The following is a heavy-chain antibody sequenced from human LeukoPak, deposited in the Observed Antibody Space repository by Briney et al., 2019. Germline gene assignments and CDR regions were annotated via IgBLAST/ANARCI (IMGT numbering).Heavy chain of an antibody. CDR3: ATALYDKVWGSFRSTPRRVLHF. V-gene: IGHV1-2*02. J-gene: IGHJ4*02. CDR2: MNPNSGGA. Sequence: ASVKVSCKASGYEFIAYYIHWVRQAPGQGPEWMGWMNPNSGGANSAQKFQGRVSMTRDTSLSTAYMDLSGLTSDDTAIYYCATALYDKVWGSFRSTPRRVLHFWGQGTLVTVSS. D-gene: IGHD3-16*02. CDR1: GYEFIAYY.